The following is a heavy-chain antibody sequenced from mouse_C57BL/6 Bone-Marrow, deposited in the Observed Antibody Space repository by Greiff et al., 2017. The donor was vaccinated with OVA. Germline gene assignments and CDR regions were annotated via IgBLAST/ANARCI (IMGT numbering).Heavy chain of an antibody. CDR1: GFSFNTYA. J-gene: IGHJ2*01. Sequence: EVMLVESGGGLVQPKGSLKLSCAASGFSFNTYAMNWVRQAPGKGLEWVARIRSKSNNYATYYADSVKDRFTISRDDSESMLYLQMNNLKTEDTAMYYCVRQDGNYWYFDYWGQGTTLTVSS. D-gene: IGHD2-1*01. CDR3: VRQDGNYWYFDY. CDR2: IRSKSNNYAT. V-gene: IGHV10-1*01.